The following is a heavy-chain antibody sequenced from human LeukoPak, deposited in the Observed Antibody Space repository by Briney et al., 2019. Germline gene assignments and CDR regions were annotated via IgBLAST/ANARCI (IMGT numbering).Heavy chain of an antibody. Sequence: GGSLRLSCAASGFTFSSYVMHWVRQAPGKGLEWVAVISSDGSNKYYADSVKGRFTISRDNSENTLYLQMNSLRAEDTAVYYCARAYSRTWLVDYWGQGTLVTVSS. D-gene: IGHD6-19*01. CDR3: ARAYSRTWLVDY. CDR2: ISSDGSNK. J-gene: IGHJ4*02. CDR1: GFTFSSYV. V-gene: IGHV3-30*03.